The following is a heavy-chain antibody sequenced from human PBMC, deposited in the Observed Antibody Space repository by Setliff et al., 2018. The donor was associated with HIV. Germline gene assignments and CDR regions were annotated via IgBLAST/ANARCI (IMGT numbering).Heavy chain of an antibody. V-gene: IGHV4-34*01. CDR3: ATRRFVTGLMTSSGAFEM. D-gene: IGHD2-8*01. Sequence: SETLSLTCGIYGGSFSDYYWSWIRQPPGKGLEWIGEIAHRGGPKYNPSLNSRVTMSVDKSRNQFSLKVSSVTAADTAVYYCATRRFVTGLMTSSGAFEMWGQGTMVTVSS. CDR2: IAHRGGP. CDR1: GGSFSDYY. J-gene: IGHJ3*02.